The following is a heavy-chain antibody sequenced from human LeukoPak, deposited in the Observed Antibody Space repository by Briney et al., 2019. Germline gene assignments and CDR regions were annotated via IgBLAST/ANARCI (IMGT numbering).Heavy chain of an antibody. D-gene: IGHD2-21*01. CDR2: IHYSGST. V-gene: IGHV4-59*08. CDR3: ARSVSWGLLVRDDAFDI. Sequence: SETLSLTCTVSGGSISSYHWIWIRQPPGKGLEWIGYIHYSGSTNYNPSLKSRVTTSVDTSKKQFSLKLRSVTAADTAVYYCARSVSWGLLVRDDAFDIWGQGAMVTVSS. CDR1: GGSISSYH. J-gene: IGHJ3*02.